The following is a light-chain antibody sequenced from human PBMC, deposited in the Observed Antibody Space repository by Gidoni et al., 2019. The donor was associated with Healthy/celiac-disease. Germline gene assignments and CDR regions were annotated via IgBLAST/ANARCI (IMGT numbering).Light chain of an antibody. CDR1: QSLLHSNGYNY. J-gene: IGKJ1*01. Sequence: DIVITQSPLSLPVTPGEPASIPCRSSQSLLHSNGYNYLDWYLQKPGQSPQLLIYLGSNRASGVPDRFRGSGSGTDFTLKISRVEAEDVGVYYCMQALQTPRTFGQGTKVEIK. CDR3: MQALQTPRT. CDR2: LGS. V-gene: IGKV2-28*01.